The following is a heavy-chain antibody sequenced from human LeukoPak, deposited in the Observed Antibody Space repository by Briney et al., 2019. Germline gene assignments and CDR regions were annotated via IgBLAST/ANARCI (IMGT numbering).Heavy chain of an antibody. CDR1: GFTFTGYY. D-gene: IGHD2-15*01. V-gene: IGHV1-2*02. Sequence: GASVKVSCKASGFTFTGYYMHWVRQAPGQGLEWVGWITPNSGDTYYAQKFQGRVTMTRDTSISTAYMELSRLTSDDAAVYYCLRDFCSNGQNAFDIWGQGTMVTVSS. CDR2: ITPNSGDT. J-gene: IGHJ3*02. CDR3: LRDFCSNGQNAFDI.